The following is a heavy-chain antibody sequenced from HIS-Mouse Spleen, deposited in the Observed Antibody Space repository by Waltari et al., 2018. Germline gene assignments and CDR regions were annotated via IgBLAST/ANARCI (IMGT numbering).Heavy chain of an antibody. Sequence: EVQLVESGGGLVKPGGSLRLSCAASGFTFSNAWMSWVRQAPGKGLEWVGRIKSKTYGGTTDYAAPVKGRFTISRDDSKNTLYLQMNSLKTEDTAVYYCSSYSGSVGGYYYYYYGMDVWGQGTTVTVSS. J-gene: IGHJ6*02. CDR1: GFTFSNAW. CDR2: IKSKTYGGTT. CDR3: SSYSGSVGGYYYYYYGMDV. V-gene: IGHV3-15*01. D-gene: IGHD1-26*01.